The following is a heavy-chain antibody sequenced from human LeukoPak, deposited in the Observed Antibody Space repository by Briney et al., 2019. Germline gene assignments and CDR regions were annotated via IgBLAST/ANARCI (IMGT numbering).Heavy chain of an antibody. CDR2: ISYDGSNK. J-gene: IGHJ4*02. Sequence: QPGGSLRLSCAASGFTFSSYAMHWVRQAPGKGLEWVAVISYDGSNKYYADSVKGRFTISRDNSKNTLYLQMNSLRAEDTAVYYCARGGTTVTTLDYWGQGTLVTVSS. CDR3: ARGGTTVTTLDY. D-gene: IGHD4-17*01. CDR1: GFTFSSYA. V-gene: IGHV3-30*04.